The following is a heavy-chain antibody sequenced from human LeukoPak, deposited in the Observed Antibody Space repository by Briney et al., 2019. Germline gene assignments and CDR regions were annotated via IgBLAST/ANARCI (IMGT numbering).Heavy chain of an antibody. CDR1: GGSISSYY. V-gene: IGHV4-59*01. CDR2: IYYSGST. Sequence: SETLSLTCTVSGGSISSYYWSWIRQPPGKGLEWIGYIYYSGSTNYSPSLKSRVTISVDTSKNQFSLKLSSVTAADTAVYYCARVSWNYHFDYWGQGTLVTVSS. J-gene: IGHJ4*02. CDR3: ARVSWNYHFDY. D-gene: IGHD1-7*01.